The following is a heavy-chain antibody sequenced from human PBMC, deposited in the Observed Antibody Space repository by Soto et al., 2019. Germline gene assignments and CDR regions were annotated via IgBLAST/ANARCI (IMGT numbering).Heavy chain of an antibody. V-gene: IGHV1-69*13. D-gene: IGHD5-12*01. J-gene: IGHJ4*02. CDR1: GGTFSSYA. CDR3: ASPPRGGYDPQFDY. CDR2: IIPIFGTA. Sequence: ASVKVSCKASGGTFSSYAISWVRQAPGQGLEWMGGIIPIFGTANYAQKFQGRVTITADESTSTAYMELSSLRSEDTAVYYCASPPRGGYDPQFDYWGQGTLVTAPQ.